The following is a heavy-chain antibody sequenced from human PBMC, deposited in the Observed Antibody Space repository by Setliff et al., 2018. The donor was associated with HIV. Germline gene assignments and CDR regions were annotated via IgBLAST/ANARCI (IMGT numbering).Heavy chain of an antibody. CDR2: IYSTDTT. CDR3: ARHGTWNSQRFHFDY. V-gene: IGHV4-4*09. J-gene: IGHJ4*02. D-gene: IGHD1-7*01. CDR1: AVSIGGYS. Sequence: SETLSLTCTVSAVSIGGYSWSWLRQSPGKGLEWIGSIYSTDTTNHNPSLESRVTISVDKSKNQFSLKLNSVTAADTAVYYCARHGTWNSQRFHFDYWGQGTPVTVS.